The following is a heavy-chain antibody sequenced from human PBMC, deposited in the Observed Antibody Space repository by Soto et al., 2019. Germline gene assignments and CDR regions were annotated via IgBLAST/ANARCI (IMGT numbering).Heavy chain of an antibody. CDR2: INHSGST. CDR3: ARSSIYTEQQLDFDY. CDR1: GGSFSGYY. V-gene: IGHV4-34*01. D-gene: IGHD6-13*01. Sequence: PSETLSLTCAVYGGSFSGYYWSWIRQPPGKGLEWIGEINHSGSTNYNPSLKSRVTISVDTSKNQFSLKLSSVTAADTAVYYCARSSIYTEQQLDFDYWGQGTLVTVSS. J-gene: IGHJ4*02.